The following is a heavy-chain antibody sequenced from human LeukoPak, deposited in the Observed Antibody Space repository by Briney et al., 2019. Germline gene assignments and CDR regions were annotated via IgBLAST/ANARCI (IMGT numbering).Heavy chain of an antibody. V-gene: IGHV4-4*07. CDR1: GFSISSYH. Sequence: SETLSLTCIVSGFSISSYHWSWIRQTAGKGLEWIGRAHASGVTNYNPYLKSRVSMSVDTSKNPLSLMLSTVTAADTAVYYCARDGLYMNGYSYFDYWGQGTLVTVSS. D-gene: IGHD3-9*01. CDR3: ARDGLYMNGYSYFDY. CDR2: AHASGVT. J-gene: IGHJ4*02.